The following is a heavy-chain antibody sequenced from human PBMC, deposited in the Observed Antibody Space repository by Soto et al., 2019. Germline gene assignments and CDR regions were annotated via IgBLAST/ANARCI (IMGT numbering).Heavy chain of an antibody. Sequence: GASVKVSCKASGYTFTSYGISWVRQAPGQGLEWLGWISAYNGNTNYAQKLQGRVTITTDTSTSTAYMELRSLRSDDTAVYYCATEAAGASIYGWRQRTIVSVS. J-gene: IGHJ6*01. CDR3: ATEAAGASIYG. CDR2: ISAYNGNT. CDR1: GYTFTSYG. V-gene: IGHV1-18*04. D-gene: IGHD3-3*02.